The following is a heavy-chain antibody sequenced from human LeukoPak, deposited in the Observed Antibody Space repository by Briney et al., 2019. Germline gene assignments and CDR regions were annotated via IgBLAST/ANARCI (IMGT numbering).Heavy chain of an antibody. Sequence: SETLSLTCSVSGGSITSGNYYWSWIRQPAGKGLEWIGRIYTSGSTNYNPSLKSRVTIPVDTSKNQFSLKLSSVTAADTAVYYCAKDSVGVLRFLEWFDPWGQGTLVTVSS. CDR3: AKDSVGVLRFLEWFDP. CDR1: GGSITSGNYY. D-gene: IGHD3-3*01. CDR2: IYTSGST. J-gene: IGHJ5*02. V-gene: IGHV4-61*02.